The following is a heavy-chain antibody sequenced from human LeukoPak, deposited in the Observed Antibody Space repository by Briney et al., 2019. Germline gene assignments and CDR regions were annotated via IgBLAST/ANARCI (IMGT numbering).Heavy chain of an antibody. CDR2: IKQDGSEK. V-gene: IGHV3-7*01. D-gene: IGHD6-6*01. CDR3: ARDLQIAARQGSYFDY. CDR1: GFTFSSYW. Sequence: PGGSLRLSCAASGFTFSSYWMSWVRQAPGKGLEWVANIKQDGSEKYYVDSVKGRFTISRDNAKNSLYLQMNSLRAEDTAVYYCARDLQIAARQGSYFDYWGQGTLVTVSS. J-gene: IGHJ4*02.